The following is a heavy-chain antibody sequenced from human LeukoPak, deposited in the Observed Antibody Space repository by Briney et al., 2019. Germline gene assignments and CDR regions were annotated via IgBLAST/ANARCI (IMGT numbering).Heavy chain of an antibody. Sequence: SETLSLTCTVSGGSISSGGYYWSWIRQHPGKGLEWIGYIYYSGSTYYNPSLKSRVTISVDTSKNQFSLKLSSVTAADTAVYYCARDRGGSWRWFDPWGQGTLVTVSS. D-gene: IGHD2-15*01. CDR2: IYYSGST. V-gene: IGHV4-31*03. CDR1: GGSISSGGYY. J-gene: IGHJ5*02. CDR3: ARDRGGSWRWFDP.